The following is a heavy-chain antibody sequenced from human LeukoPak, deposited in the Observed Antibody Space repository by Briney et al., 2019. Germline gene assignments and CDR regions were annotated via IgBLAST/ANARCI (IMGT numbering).Heavy chain of an antibody. J-gene: IGHJ4*02. CDR3: ARDTSFGELDC. CDR1: GGSISSSSYY. Sequence: SETLSLTCSLSGGSISSSSYYWAWIRQPPGKGLEWIGSIYYSGNTYYSPSLKSRVTIFVDTSKNQFSLKLSSVTAADAAVYYCARDTSFGELDCWGQGTLVTVSS. D-gene: IGHD3-10*01. CDR2: IYYSGNT. V-gene: IGHV4-39*07.